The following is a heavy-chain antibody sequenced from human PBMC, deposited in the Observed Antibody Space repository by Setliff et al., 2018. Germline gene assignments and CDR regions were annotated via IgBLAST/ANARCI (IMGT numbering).Heavy chain of an antibody. CDR1: GFTFTDYG. CDR3: ARINFYVSSGYYYAPEL. V-gene: IGHV1-18*01. Sequence: GASVKVSCKSSGFTFTDYGITWVRQVPGQGLEWMGWINNYNFNTQYAQKFQGRVTVTTDTSTTTAHMELRSLRADDTAVYYCARINFYVSSGYYYAPELWGQGTTVTVSS. D-gene: IGHD3-22*01. J-gene: IGHJ4*02. CDR2: INNYNFNT.